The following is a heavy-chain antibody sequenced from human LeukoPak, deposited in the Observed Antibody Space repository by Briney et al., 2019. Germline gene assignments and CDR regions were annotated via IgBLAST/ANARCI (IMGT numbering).Heavy chain of an antibody. CDR2: INPDGSTI. V-gene: IGHV3-74*01. D-gene: IGHD1-7*01. CDR1: GFTFSNYW. CDR3: ATAGNYRFDY. Sequence: PGGSLRLSCAASGFTFSNYWVHWVRQAPGKGLVWVSRINPDGSTINYADSVKGRFTISRDNAKNTLYLQMNSLRDEDTAVYYCATAGNYRFDYWGQGTLVTVSS. J-gene: IGHJ4*02.